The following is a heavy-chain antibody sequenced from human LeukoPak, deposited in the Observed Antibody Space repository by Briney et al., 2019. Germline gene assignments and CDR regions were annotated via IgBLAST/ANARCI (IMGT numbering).Heavy chain of an antibody. J-gene: IGHJ4*02. Sequence: SETLSLTCTVSGGSLSSYYCSCIRQPPGKGLEWIGYIYYSGSTNYNPSLKNRVTISIDTSKNQFSLKLSSVTAADTAVYYCARGYTYGYEQLDYWGQGTLVTVSS. D-gene: IGHD5-18*01. CDR1: GGSLSSYY. CDR2: IYYSGST. V-gene: IGHV4-59*01. CDR3: ARGYTYGYEQLDY.